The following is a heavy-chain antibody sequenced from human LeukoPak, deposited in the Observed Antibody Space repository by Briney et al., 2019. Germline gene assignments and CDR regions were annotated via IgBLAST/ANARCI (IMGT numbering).Heavy chain of an antibody. D-gene: IGHD1-26*01. Sequence: GGSLRLSCAASGLSFNNTWMSWVRQAPGKGLEWVGRIISKTDGGTTNYAAPVIGRFTISREDSKTTMYLQMNSLKIEDTAVYYCVTYAPVGQYFQHWGQGTPVTVSS. V-gene: IGHV3-15*01. CDR1: GLSFNNTW. CDR3: VTYAPVGQYFQH. CDR2: IISKTDGGTT. J-gene: IGHJ1*01.